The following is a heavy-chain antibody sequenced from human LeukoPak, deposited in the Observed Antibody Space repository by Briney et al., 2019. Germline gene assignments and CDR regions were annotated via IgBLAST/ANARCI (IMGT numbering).Heavy chain of an antibody. Sequence: GRSLRLSCTASGFTFGDYAMSWFRQAPGKGLEWVGFIRSKAYGGTTEYAASVKGRFTISRDDSKSIAYLQMNSLKTEDTAVYYCTRSMYCSGGSCYSADYWGQGTLVTVSS. V-gene: IGHV3-49*03. D-gene: IGHD2-15*01. J-gene: IGHJ4*02. CDR2: IRSKAYGGTT. CDR3: TRSMYCSGGSCYSADY. CDR1: GFTFGDYA.